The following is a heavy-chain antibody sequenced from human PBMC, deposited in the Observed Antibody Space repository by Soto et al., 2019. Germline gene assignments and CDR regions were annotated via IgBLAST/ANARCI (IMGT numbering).Heavy chain of an antibody. J-gene: IGHJ5*02. V-gene: IGHV3-30-3*01. CDR3: ARDQTGITTAGGGRIDR. Sequence: PGGSLRLSCAASGFTVSTHAMHWVRQAPGKGLECVAIVSFDGSNKYYADSVKGRFTISRDNSKNTLYLQMSGLTPEDTAFYYCARDQTGITTAGGGRIDRWGQGTLVTVSS. D-gene: IGHD6-13*01. CDR1: GFTVSTHA. CDR2: VSFDGSNK.